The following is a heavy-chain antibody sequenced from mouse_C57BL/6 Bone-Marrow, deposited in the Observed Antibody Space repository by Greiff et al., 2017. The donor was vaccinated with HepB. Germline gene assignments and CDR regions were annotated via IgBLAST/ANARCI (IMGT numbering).Heavy chain of an antibody. CDR1: GYTFTSYW. J-gene: IGHJ3*01. CDR2: IHPNSGST. Sequence: VQLQQPGAELVKPGASVKLSCKASGYTFTSYWMHWVKQRPGQGLEWIGMIHPNSGSTNYNEKFKSKAALTVDKSSSTAYMQLSSLTSEDSAVYYCARLEGTTVVATRAWFAYWGQGTLVTVSA. V-gene: IGHV1-64*01. D-gene: IGHD1-1*01. CDR3: ARLEGTTVVATRAWFAY.